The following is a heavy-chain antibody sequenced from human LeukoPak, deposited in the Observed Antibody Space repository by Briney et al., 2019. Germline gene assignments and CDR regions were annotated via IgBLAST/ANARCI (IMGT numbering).Heavy chain of an antibody. D-gene: IGHD6-19*01. CDR3: AKVRAPSGWFNSDY. CDR2: ISGSGDST. J-gene: IGHJ4*02. CDR1: GFTVSSNY. V-gene: IGHV3-23*01. Sequence: PGGSLRLSCAASGFTVSSNYMSWVRQAPGKGLEWVPGISGSGDSTYYADSVKGRFTISRDNSKNTLYLQMNSLRVEDTAAYYCAKVRAPSGWFNSDYWGQGTLVTVSS.